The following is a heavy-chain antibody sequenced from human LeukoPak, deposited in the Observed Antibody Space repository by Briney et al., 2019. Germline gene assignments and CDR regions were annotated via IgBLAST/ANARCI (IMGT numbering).Heavy chain of an antibody. V-gene: IGHV3-30*04. J-gene: IGHJ6*03. D-gene: IGHD2-15*01. Sequence: GGSLRLSCAASGFTFSSYAMHWVRQAPGKGLEWVAVISYDGSNKYYADSVKGRLTISRDNSKNTLYLQMNSLRAEDTAVYYCARDGSGHYYYYYYMDVWGKGTTVTVSS. CDR1: GFTFSSYA. CDR3: ARDGSGHYYYYYYMDV. CDR2: ISYDGSNK.